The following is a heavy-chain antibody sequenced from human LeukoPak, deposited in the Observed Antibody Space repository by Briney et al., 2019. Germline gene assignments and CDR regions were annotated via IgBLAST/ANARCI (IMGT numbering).Heavy chain of an antibody. V-gene: IGHV3-23*01. Sequence: PGGSLRLSCAASGFTLSSYAMSWVRQAPGKGLEWVSAISGSGGSTYYADSVKGRFTISRDNSKNTLYLQMNSLRAEDTAVYYCAKDNYGSGSYYSYYFDYWGQGTLVTVSS. D-gene: IGHD3-10*01. J-gene: IGHJ4*02. CDR2: ISGSGGST. CDR1: GFTLSSYA. CDR3: AKDNYGSGSYYSYYFDY.